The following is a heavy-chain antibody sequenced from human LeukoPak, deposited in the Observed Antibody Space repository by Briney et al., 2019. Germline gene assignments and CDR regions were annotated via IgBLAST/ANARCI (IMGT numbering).Heavy chain of an antibody. Sequence: ASVKVSCKAFGYTFTGYYIHWVRQAPGQGLEWMGWINPNSGGTNYAQKFQGRVTMTRDTSISTAYMELSRLVSDDTAVYYCARDSSYYFDYWGQGTPVTVSS. CDR2: INPNSGGT. D-gene: IGHD3-10*01. CDR1: GYTFTGYY. V-gene: IGHV1-2*02. J-gene: IGHJ4*02. CDR3: ARDSSYYFDY.